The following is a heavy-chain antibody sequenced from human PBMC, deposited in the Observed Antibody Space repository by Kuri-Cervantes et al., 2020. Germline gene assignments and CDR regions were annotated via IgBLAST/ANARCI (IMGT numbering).Heavy chain of an antibody. Sequence: SETLSLTCTVSGGAISSGTYYWTWIRQPAGKGLEWIGLIYTSVSTNRKPSLKSRVTRSVDTSRNQFSLKLSSVTAADTAVYYCASEYYYDSSGYYLGQGTLVTVSS. J-gene: IGHJ4*02. D-gene: IGHD3-22*01. CDR3: ASEYYYDSSGYY. CDR1: GGAISSGTYY. CDR2: IYTSVST. V-gene: IGHV4-61*02.